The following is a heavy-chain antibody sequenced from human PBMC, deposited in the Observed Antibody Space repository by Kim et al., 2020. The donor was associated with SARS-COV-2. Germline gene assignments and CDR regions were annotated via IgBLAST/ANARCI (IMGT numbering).Heavy chain of an antibody. CDR1: GFTFSSYT. D-gene: IGHD2-8*01. CDR3: AKRAPYSNNWCNMDV. V-gene: IGHV3-23*01. J-gene: IGHJ6*02. CDR2: VGSGGTT. Sequence: GGSLRLSCEASGFTFSSYTMSWVRQAPGKGLEWVSVVGSGGTTYYADSVKGRFTISRDNSKNTLFLQMSSLRAEDTAVYYCAKRAPYSNNWCNMDVWGQGTTVIVSS.